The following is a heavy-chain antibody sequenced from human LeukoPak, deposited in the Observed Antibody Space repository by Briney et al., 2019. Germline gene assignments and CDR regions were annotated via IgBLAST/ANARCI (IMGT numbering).Heavy chain of an antibody. CDR2: INHSGST. CDR1: GGSFSGYY. CDR3: ARGVGYVWGSYRYNTGPNPVDY. J-gene: IGHJ4*02. Sequence: QPSETLSLTCAVYGGSFSGYYWSWIRQPPGKGLEWIGEINHSGSTNYNPSLKSRVTISVDTSKNQFSLKLSSVTAADTAVYYCARGVGYVWGSYRYNTGPNPVDYWGQGTLVTVSS. V-gene: IGHV4-34*01. D-gene: IGHD3-16*02.